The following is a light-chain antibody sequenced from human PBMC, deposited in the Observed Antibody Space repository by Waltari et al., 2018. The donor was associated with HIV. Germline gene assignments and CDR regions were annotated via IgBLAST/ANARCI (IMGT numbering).Light chain of an antibody. CDR2: EVT. CDR3: CSYAGGRVFVL. Sequence: QSALTQPAPVSGSPGQSITLSCTGTISDIGSYTLFSWYQQYPGRAPKLIIYEVTKRPSGVADRFSGSKSGSRASLTVAGLRVEDEADYYCCSYAGGRVFVLFGGGTRLTV. V-gene: IGLV2-23*02. CDR1: ISDIGSYTL. J-gene: IGLJ2*01.